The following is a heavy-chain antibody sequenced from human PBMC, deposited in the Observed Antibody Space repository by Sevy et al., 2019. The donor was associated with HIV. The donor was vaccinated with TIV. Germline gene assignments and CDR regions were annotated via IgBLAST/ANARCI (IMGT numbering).Heavy chain of an antibody. CDR2: ISGSGGST. CDR1: GFTLSSYA. CDR3: AKMVVTAFYYYYYMDV. V-gene: IGHV3-23*01. J-gene: IGHJ6*03. Sequence: GGSLRLSCAASGFTLSSYAMSWVRQAPGKGLEWVSAISGSGGSTYYADSVKGRFTISRDNSKNTLYLQMNSLRAEDTAVYYCAKMVVTAFYYYYYMDVWGKGTTVTVSS. D-gene: IGHD2-21*02.